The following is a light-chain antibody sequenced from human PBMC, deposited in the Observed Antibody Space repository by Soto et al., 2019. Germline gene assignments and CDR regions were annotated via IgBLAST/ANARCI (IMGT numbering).Light chain of an antibody. Sequence: EIVLTQSPGTLSLSPGERATLSCRASQSVSSSYLAWYQQKPGQAPRLLIYGASNRATGIPDRFSGSGSGTDFTLTISRLEPGDFAVYYCQQYGSSGTFGQGTKVDIK. J-gene: IGKJ1*01. CDR2: GAS. CDR3: QQYGSSGT. CDR1: QSVSSSY. V-gene: IGKV3-20*01.